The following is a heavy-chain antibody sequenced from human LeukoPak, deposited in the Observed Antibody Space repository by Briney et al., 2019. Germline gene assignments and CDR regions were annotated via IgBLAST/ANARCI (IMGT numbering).Heavy chain of an antibody. CDR1: GFTFSSYS. D-gene: IGHD2-15*01. CDR2: ISSSSSTI. V-gene: IGHV3-48*01. Sequence: GGSLRLSCAASGFTFSSYSMNWVRQAPGKGLEWVSYISSSSSTIYYADSVKGRFTISRDNAKNSLHLQMNSLRAEDTAVYYCARGVASPYFDYWGQGTLVTVSS. J-gene: IGHJ4*02. CDR3: ARGVASPYFDY.